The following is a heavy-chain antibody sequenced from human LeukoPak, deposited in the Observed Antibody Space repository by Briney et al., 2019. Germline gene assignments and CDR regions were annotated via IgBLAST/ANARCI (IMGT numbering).Heavy chain of an antibody. J-gene: IGHJ4*02. Sequence: GGSLRLSCEASGSAFSTYVMAWVRQSPGRGLEWVSSISASGGSTYYPGSVQGRFIISRDNSKNTLYLQLNSLRADDTAVYYCAKDLKPGSLDYWGQGTLVTVSS. D-gene: IGHD3-10*01. CDR2: ISASGGST. CDR1: GSAFSTYV. CDR3: AKDLKPGSLDY. V-gene: IGHV3-23*01.